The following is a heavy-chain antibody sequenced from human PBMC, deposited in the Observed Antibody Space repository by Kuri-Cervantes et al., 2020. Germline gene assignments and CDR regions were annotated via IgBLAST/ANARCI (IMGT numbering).Heavy chain of an antibody. Sequence: GGSLRLSCAASGFTFSSYVMHWVRQAPGKGLEWVAVISYDGSNEYYADSVKGRFTISRDNSKNTLNLQMNSLRSEDTAVYYCAKVPAAFTCGGDCYWIQDIAFDIWGQGTKVTVSS. D-gene: IGHD2-21*02. J-gene: IGHJ3*02. V-gene: IGHV3-30*18. CDR1: GFTFSSYV. CDR3: AKVPAAFTCGGDCYWIQDIAFDI. CDR2: ISYDGSNE.